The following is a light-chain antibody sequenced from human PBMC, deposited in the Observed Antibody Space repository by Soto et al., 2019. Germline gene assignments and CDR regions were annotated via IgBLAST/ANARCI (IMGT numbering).Light chain of an antibody. J-gene: IGKJ1*01. CDR1: QSFSSSY. V-gene: IGKV3-20*01. CDR3: QQYDSSPWT. CDR2: GAS. Sequence: EVVLTQSPGTLSLSPGERDTLSCRASQSFSSSYLAWYQQKPGQAPRLLIYGASSRATDIPDRFSGSGSGTDFTLTISRLEPEDFAVYYCQQYDSSPWTFGQGTKVDIK.